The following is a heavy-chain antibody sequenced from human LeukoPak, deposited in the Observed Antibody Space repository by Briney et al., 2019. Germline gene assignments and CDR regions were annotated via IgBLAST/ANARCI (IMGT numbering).Heavy chain of an antibody. D-gene: IGHD5-18*01. J-gene: IGHJ6*03. V-gene: IGHV1-2*02. CDR2: INTKSGAT. CDR1: GYTLTGYC. Sequence: GASVKVSCKASGYTLTGYCMHWVRQAPGQGLEWLGWINTKSGATNYAQNFQGRVTMTRDTSMSTTYMELKRLRSDDTAVYYCARDGGYSYGLRYYYYYMDVWGKGTTVTVSS. CDR3: ARDGGYSYGLRYYYYYMDV.